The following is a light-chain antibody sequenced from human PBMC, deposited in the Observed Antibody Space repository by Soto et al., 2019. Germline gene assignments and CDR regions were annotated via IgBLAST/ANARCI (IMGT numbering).Light chain of an antibody. Sequence: DIPLTQSPSSLSTSVGDRITLSCRASQSISRNLHWYQQMPGNAPSLLIYAARDLQSGVPGRFSGSGSGTEFNLTISSLQPEDLATYYCQQSHSTPYTFGQGTKLEI. J-gene: IGKJ2*01. CDR3: QQSHSTPYT. V-gene: IGKV1-39*01. CDR2: AAR. CDR1: QSISRN.